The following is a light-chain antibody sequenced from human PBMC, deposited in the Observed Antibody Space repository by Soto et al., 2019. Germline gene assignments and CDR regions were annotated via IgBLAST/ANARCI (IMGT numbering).Light chain of an antibody. CDR2: GAS. J-gene: IGKJ2*01. CDR1: QSVSSSY. CDR3: QQYGSSPRYT. V-gene: IGKV3-20*01. Sequence: EIVLTQSPGTLSLSPGERATLSCRASQSVSSSYLAWYQQKPGQAPRLLIYGASSRATGIPDRFSGSGPGTDFTLTISRLEPEDFAVYYCQQYGSSPRYTFGQGTKVDIK.